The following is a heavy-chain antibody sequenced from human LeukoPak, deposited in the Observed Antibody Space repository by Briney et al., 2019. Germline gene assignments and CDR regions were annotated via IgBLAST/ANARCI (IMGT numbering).Heavy chain of an antibody. D-gene: IGHD3-10*01. J-gene: IGHJ6*02. V-gene: IGHV4-34*01. CDR1: GGSFSGYY. CDR3: ARGRDGSGSYSDPYYYGMDV. CDR2: INYSGST. Sequence: SETLSLTCAVYGGSFSGYYWSWIRQPPGKGLEWIGEINYSGSTNYNPSLKSRVTISVDTSKNQFSLKLSSVTAADTAVYYCARGRDGSGSYSDPYYYGMDVWGQGTTVTVSS.